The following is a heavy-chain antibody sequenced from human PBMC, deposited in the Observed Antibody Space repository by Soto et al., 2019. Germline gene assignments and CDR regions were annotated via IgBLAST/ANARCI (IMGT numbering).Heavy chain of an antibody. CDR1: GFTFTSYS. CDR2: ISSSSDYI. V-gene: IGHV3-21*01. Sequence: EVQLVESGGGLVKPGGSLGLSCAASGFTFTSYSMNWVRQAPGKGLEWVSSISSSSDYIFYADSVKGRFTISRDNAKNSLYLQMNSLRAEDTAVYYCARSVPAAPFDIWGQGTMVIVSS. CDR3: ARSVPAAPFDI. J-gene: IGHJ3*02. D-gene: IGHD2-2*01.